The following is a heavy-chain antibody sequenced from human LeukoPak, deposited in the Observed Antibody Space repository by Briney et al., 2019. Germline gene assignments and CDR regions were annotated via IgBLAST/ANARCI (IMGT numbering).Heavy chain of an antibody. Sequence: GGSLRLSCAASGFTLSSYAMSWVRQAPGKGLEWVSAISGSGFNTYYADSVKGRFTISRDNSKNTLYLQMNSLSAEDTAVYYCAKGGYCSGGSCYAVGPTDLYFDYWGQGTLVTVSS. D-gene: IGHD2-15*01. CDR3: AKGGYCSGGSCYAVGPTDLYFDY. V-gene: IGHV3-23*01. CDR1: GFTLSSYA. J-gene: IGHJ4*02. CDR2: ISGSGFNT.